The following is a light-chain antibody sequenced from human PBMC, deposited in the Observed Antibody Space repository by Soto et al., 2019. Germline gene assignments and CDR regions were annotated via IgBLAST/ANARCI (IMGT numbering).Light chain of an antibody. J-gene: IGKJ1*01. CDR2: DAS. CDR3: QQYNSYSPWT. V-gene: IGKV1-5*01. Sequence: DIQMTQSPSTLSASVGDRVTITCRASQSISSWLAWYQQKPGKAPKLLIYDASSLESGVPPRFSGSGSGTEFTLTISSMQPDDFATYYCQQYNSYSPWTLGQGTKVEIK. CDR1: QSISSW.